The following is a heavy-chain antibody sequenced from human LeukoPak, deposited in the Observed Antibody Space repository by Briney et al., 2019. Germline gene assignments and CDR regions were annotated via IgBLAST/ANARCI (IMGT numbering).Heavy chain of an antibody. V-gene: IGHV3-23*01. J-gene: IGHJ4*02. Sequence: GGSLRLSCAASGLTFSSYVMSWVRQAPGKGLEWVSAISGGADATYYADSVRGRFTISRDNFKNTLYLQMNSLRADDTAVYYCATEKDSAYGSGSSIDYWGQGTLVTVSS. D-gene: IGHD3-10*01. CDR3: ATEKDSAYGSGSSIDY. CDR2: ISGGADAT. CDR1: GLTFSSYV.